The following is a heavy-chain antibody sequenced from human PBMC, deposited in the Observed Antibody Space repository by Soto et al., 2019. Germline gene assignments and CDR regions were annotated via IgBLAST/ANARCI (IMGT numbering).Heavy chain of an antibody. CDR3: AKDQAGALDY. V-gene: IGHV3-23*01. Sequence: GGSLRLSCVASGSIFRGFPMNWVRQAPGKGLEWVSDISGTGSSTYYADSVRGRFTISRDNSEHTLYLQMNSLRAEDTAVYYCAKDQAGALDYWGQGTLVTVSS. D-gene: IGHD6-13*01. J-gene: IGHJ4*02. CDR1: GSIFRGFP. CDR2: ISGTGSST.